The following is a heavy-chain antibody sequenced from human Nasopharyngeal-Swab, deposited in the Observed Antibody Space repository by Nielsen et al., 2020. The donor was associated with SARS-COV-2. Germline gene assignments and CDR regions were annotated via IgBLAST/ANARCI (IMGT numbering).Heavy chain of an antibody. CDR3: ARSDIAAAGTWVLGY. J-gene: IGHJ4*02. CDR2: INPSGGST. D-gene: IGHD6-13*01. CDR1: GYTFTSYY. Sequence: ASVKVSCKASGYTFTSYYMHWVRQAPGQGLEWMGIINPSGGSTSYAQKFQGRVTMARDTSTSTVYMELSSLRSEDTAVYYCARSDIAAAGTWVLGYWGQGTLVTVSS. V-gene: IGHV1-46*01.